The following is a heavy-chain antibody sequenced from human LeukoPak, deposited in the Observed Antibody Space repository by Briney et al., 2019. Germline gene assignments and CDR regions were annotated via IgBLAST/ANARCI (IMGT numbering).Heavy chain of an antibody. CDR3: ARVFEDPTENWFDP. J-gene: IGHJ5*02. CDR2: IYHSGST. CDR1: GYAISSGYY. Sequence: PSETLSLTCTVAGYAISSGYYWGWIRQPPGKGLEWIGSIYHSGSTYYNPSLKSRVTISVDTSKNQFSLKLSSVTAADTAVYYCARVFEDPTENWFDPWGQGTLVTVSS. V-gene: IGHV4-38-2*02.